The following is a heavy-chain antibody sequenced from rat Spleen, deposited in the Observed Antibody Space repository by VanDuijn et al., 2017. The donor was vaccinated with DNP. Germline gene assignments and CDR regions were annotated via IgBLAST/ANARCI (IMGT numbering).Heavy chain of an antibody. Sequence: EVQLQESGSGLVKPSQSLSLTCSVTGYSIIGNYWGWIRKFPGNKMEWIGHISYSGRTDYNPSLKSRISITRDTSKNHFFLHLNSVTTEDTATYYCARWTRYFDYWGQGVMVTVSS. CDR2: ISYSGRT. D-gene: IGHD1-7*01. V-gene: IGHV3-1*01. CDR3: ARWTRYFDY. CDR1: GYSIIGNY. J-gene: IGHJ2*01.